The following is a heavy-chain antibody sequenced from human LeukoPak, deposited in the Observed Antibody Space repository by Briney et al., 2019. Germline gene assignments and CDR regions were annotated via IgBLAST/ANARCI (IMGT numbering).Heavy chain of an antibody. D-gene: IGHD5-18*01. V-gene: IGHV3-48*01. CDR2: ISRSSSTI. Sequence: GGSLRLSCAASGFTFSNYSMNWVRQAPGKGLEWVSYISRSSSTIYYADSVKGRFTISRGNSKNTLYLQMNSLRAEDTAVYYCAKGYRYGEYWGQGTLVTVSS. CDR3: AKGYRYGEY. J-gene: IGHJ4*02. CDR1: GFTFSNYS.